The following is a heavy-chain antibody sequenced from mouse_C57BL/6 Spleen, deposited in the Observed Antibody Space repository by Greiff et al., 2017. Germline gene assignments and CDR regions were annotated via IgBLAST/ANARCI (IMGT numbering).Heavy chain of an antibody. V-gene: IGHV2-2*01. CDR3: ARMDDSYAMDY. CDR2: IWSGGST. J-gene: IGHJ4*01. CDR1: GFSLTSYG. Sequence: VQLVESGPGLVQPSQSLSITCTVSGFSLTSYGVHWVRQSPGKGLEWLGVIWSGGSTDYNAAFISRLSISKDNSKSQVFFKMNSLQADDTAIYYCARMDDSYAMDYWGQGTSVTVSS.